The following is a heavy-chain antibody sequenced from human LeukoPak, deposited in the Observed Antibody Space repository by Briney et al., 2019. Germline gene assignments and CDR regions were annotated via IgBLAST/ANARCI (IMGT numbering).Heavy chain of an antibody. V-gene: IGHV1-24*01. CDR2: FEPEDGEP. CDR3: ATANKWEPLDY. Sequence: GASVKVSCKVSGNSLRDTSIHWVRQAPGQWLEWMGGFEPEDGEPIFAQTFQGRLSMTEDTPTDTAHMELSSLTVEDTAVYYCATANKWEPLDYWGQGTLVTVSS. CDR1: GNSLRDTS. D-gene: IGHD1-26*01. J-gene: IGHJ4*02.